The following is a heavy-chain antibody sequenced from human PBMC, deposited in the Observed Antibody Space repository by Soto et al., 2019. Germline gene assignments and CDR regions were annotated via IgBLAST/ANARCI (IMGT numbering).Heavy chain of an antibody. Sequence: GWSLRLSCADSGFTFSSYWMSWVRQAPGQGLEWVANVKYDGSQTYYVGSVKGRFTISRDNAKNSLYLQMNSLRAEDTAVYYCTRDFHAPLDYGMDVWGQGTTVTVSS. CDR3: TRDFHAPLDYGMDV. CDR1: GFTFSSYW. J-gene: IGHJ6*02. CDR2: VKYDGSQT. V-gene: IGHV3-7*01. D-gene: IGHD1-1*01.